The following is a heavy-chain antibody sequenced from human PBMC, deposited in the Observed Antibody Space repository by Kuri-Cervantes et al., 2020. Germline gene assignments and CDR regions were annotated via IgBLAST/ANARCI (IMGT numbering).Heavy chain of an antibody. Sequence: GESLKISCAASGFTFSSYGMHWVRQAPGKGLEWVAVISYDGSNKYYADSLKGRFTISRDNSKNTLYLQMNSLRAEDTAVYYCAKRKIAARPFDYWGQGTLVTVSS. D-gene: IGHD6-6*01. J-gene: IGHJ4*02. CDR1: GFTFSSYG. CDR2: ISYDGSNK. V-gene: IGHV3-30*18. CDR3: AKRKIAARPFDY.